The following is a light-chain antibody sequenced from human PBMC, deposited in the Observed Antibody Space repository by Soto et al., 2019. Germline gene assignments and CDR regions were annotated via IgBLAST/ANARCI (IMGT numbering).Light chain of an antibody. CDR1: QIINTW. J-gene: IGKJ3*01. CDR2: RAS. Sequence: DIQMTQSPSSLSASVGDRVTITCRASQIINTWLAWYQQKPGKAPKLLIYRASNLVNGVPSRFSGSGSGTEFTRTISSLQPDDFSIYYCLQYEHYSGTVGPGTKVDL. CDR3: LQYEHYSGT. V-gene: IGKV1-5*03.